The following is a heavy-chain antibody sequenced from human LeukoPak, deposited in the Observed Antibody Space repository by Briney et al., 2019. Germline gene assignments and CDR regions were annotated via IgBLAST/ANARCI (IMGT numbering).Heavy chain of an antibody. J-gene: IGHJ4*01. V-gene: IGHV4-39*01. CDR3: ASDKGYSNNYFDY. Sequence: SETLSLTCTVPGGSISTTGYYWAWIRQPPGKGLEWIASIYYSGSTYYNSSLKSRVTISVDTSRNQFSLKLSSVTAADTALYYCASDKGYSNNYFDYWGQGTLVTVSS. CDR1: GGSISTTGYY. D-gene: IGHD6-13*01. CDR2: IYYSGST.